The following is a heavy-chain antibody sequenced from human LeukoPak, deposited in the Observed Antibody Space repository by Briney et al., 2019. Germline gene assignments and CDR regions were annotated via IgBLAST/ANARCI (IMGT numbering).Heavy chain of an antibody. CDR1: GYTFTSYD. V-gene: IGHV1-8*03. Sequence: ASVKVSCEASGYTFTSYDINWVRQATGQGLEWMGWMNPNSGNTGYAQKFQGRVAITRNTSISTAYMELSSLRSEDTAVYYCARGGRFLEWPNWFDPWGRGTLVTVSS. D-gene: IGHD3-3*01. CDR3: ARGGRFLEWPNWFDP. CDR2: MNPNSGNT. J-gene: IGHJ5*02.